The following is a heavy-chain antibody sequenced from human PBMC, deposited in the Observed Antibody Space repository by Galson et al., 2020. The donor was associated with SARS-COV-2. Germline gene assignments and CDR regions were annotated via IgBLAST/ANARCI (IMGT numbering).Heavy chain of an antibody. Sequence: SENLSLTCAVYGGSFSGYYWSWIRQPPGKGLEWIGEINHSGSTNYNPSLKSRVTISVDTSKNQFSLKLSSVTAADTAVYYCARESDIVGDTAGFDYYMDVWGKGTTVTISS. D-gene: IGHD1-26*01. J-gene: IGHJ6*03. V-gene: IGHV4-34*01. CDR2: INHSGST. CDR3: ARESDIVGDTAGFDYYMDV. CDR1: GGSFSGYY.